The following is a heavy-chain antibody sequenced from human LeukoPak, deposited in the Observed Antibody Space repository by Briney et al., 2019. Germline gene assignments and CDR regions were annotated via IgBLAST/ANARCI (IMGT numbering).Heavy chain of an antibody. CDR3: ARGLSYYDVSPEDY. D-gene: IGHD3-22*01. J-gene: IGHJ4*02. CDR2: ISSSSSYI. Sequence: GGSLRLSCAASGFTFSSYSMNWVRQAPGKGLEWVSSISSSSSYIYYADSVKGRFTISRDNAKNSLYLQMNSLRAEDTAVYYCARGLSYYDVSPEDYWGQGTLVTVSS. CDR1: GFTFSSYS. V-gene: IGHV3-21*01.